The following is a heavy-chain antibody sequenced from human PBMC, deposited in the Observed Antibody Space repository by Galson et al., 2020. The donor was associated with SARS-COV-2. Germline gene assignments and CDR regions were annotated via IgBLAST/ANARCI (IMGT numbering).Heavy chain of an antibody. D-gene: IGHD1-1*01. CDR3: ARDHNWNDRIFDY. CDR1: GFTFSSYS. V-gene: IGHV3-21*01. CDR2: ISSSSSYI. J-gene: IGHJ4*02. Sequence: GGSLRLSCAASGFTFSSYSMNWVRQAPGKGLEWVSSISSSSSYIYYADSVKGRFTISRDNAKNSLYLQMNSLRAEDTAVYYCARDHNWNDRIFDYWGQGTLVTVSS.